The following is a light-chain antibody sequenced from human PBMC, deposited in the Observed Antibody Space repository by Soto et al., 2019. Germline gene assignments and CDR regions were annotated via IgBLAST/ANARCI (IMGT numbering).Light chain of an antibody. CDR3: QQRSNWPIT. V-gene: IGKV3-11*01. J-gene: IGKJ5*01. CDR2: DAS. CDR1: QSVSSY. Sequence: EIVLTQSPATLSLSPGERATLSCRAGQSVSSYLAWYQQKPGQAPRLLIYDASNRATGIPARFSGSGSGTDFTLTISSLEPEDFAVYSCQQRSNWPITFGQGTRLEIK.